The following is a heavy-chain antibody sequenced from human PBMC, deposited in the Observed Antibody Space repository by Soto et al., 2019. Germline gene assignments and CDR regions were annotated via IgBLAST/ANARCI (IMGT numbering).Heavy chain of an antibody. J-gene: IGHJ4*02. D-gene: IGHD3-10*01. V-gene: IGHV4-30-4*01. CDR2: IYYSGST. CDR3: ARVGGVGATTIDY. Sequence: QVQLQESGPGLVKPSQTLSLTCTVSGGSISSGDYYWSWIRQPPGKGLEWIGYIYYSGSTYYNPSLKSRVTISVDTSNNQFSLKLSSVTAADTAVYYCARVGGVGATTIDYWGQGTLVTVSS. CDR1: GGSISSGDYY.